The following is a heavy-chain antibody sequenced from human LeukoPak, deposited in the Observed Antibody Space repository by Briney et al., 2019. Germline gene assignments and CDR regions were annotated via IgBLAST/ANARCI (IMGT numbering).Heavy chain of an antibody. D-gene: IGHD6-13*01. CDR1: GINFRSSG. CDR3: AREGGRAAAGRFDY. V-gene: IGHV3-30*02. Sequence: GGSLRLSCAASGINFRSSGMHWVRQAPGKGLEWVTFIQNDGSDKSYAASVKGRFTISRDNSKNTVFLHMNSLRADDTALYYCAREGGRAAAGRFDYWGQGTLVTVSS. J-gene: IGHJ4*02. CDR2: IQNDGSDK.